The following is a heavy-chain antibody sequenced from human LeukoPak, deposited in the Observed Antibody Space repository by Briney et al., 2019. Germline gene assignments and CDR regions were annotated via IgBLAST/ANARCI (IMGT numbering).Heavy chain of an antibody. CDR1: GYTFTSYY. J-gene: IGHJ5*02. CDR2: INPSGGST. D-gene: IGHD3-22*01. Sequence: ASVKLSCTSSGYTFTSYYMYWVRQAPGQGLEWVALINPSGGSTNYAQKFQGRVTMTRDMSTSTVYLEVNSLRSEDTAVYYCAREVHVRKYDSNQNCFDPWGQGTLVTVSS. CDR3: AREVHVRKYDSNQNCFDP. V-gene: IGHV1-46*01.